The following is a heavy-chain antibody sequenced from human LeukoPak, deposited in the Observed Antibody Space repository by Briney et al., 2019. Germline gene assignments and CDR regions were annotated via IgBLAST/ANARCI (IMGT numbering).Heavy chain of an antibody. CDR3: ARACSSTTCYGAFDM. CDR1: GGSISSADYN. Sequence: SSQTLSLTCTVSGGSISSADYNWSRIRQPPGKGLEWIGYIYYSGSTYYNPYLKSRVTISVDTSKNQFSLKLSSVTAADTAVYYCARACSSTTCYGAFDMWGQGTMVTVSS. V-gene: IGHV4-30-4*08. CDR2: IYYSGST. D-gene: IGHD2-2*01. J-gene: IGHJ3*02.